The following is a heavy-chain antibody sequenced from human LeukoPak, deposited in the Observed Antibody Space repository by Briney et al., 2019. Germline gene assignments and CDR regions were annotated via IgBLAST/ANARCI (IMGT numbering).Heavy chain of an antibody. D-gene: IGHD5-12*01. CDR1: GGTFSSYA. J-gene: IGHJ4*02. V-gene: IGHV1-69*13. CDR3: AKELMRMSGLWGFDY. CDR2: IIPIFGTA. Sequence: ASVKVSCKASGGTFSSYAISWVRQAPGQGLEWMGGIIPIFGTANYAQKFQGRVTITADESTSTAYMELSSLRSEDTAVYYCAKELMRMSGLWGFDYWGQGTPVTVSS.